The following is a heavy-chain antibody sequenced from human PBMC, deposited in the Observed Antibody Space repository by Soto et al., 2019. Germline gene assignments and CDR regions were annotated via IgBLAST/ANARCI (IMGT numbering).Heavy chain of an antibody. J-gene: IGHJ4*02. CDR1: GFTFSNFW. Sequence: GGSLRLSCAASGFTFSNFWMHWVRQAPGKGLVWVSRIYSDGSGTMYADSVKGRFTISRDNAKSTLYLQMNSLRAEDTAVYYCATLNSFGSDYWGRGTLVTVSS. CDR2: IYSDGSGT. CDR3: ATLNSFGSDY. V-gene: IGHV3-74*03. D-gene: IGHD5-18*01.